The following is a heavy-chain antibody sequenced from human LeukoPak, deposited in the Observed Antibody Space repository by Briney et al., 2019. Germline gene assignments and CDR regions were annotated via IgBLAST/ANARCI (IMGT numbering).Heavy chain of an antibody. V-gene: IGHV4-61*02. J-gene: IGHJ4*02. D-gene: IGHD3-3*01. CDR1: GGSISSGSYY. CDR3: ARESIFGVVTKVFDY. CDR2: IYTSGST. Sequence: PSQTLSLTCTVSGGSISSGSYYGSWIRQPAGKGLEWIGRIYTSGSTNYNPSLKRRVTISVDTSKNQFSLKLSSVTAADTAVYYCARESIFGVVTKVFDYWGQGTLVTVSS.